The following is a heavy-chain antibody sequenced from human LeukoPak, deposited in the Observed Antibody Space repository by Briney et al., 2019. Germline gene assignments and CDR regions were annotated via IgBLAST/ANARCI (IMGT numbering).Heavy chain of an antibody. CDR1: GFTLSSYW. CDR3: ARVIGWDEPFDI. D-gene: IGHD1-26*01. V-gene: IGHV3-74*01. J-gene: IGHJ3*02. Sequence: PGGSLRLSCSASGFTLSSYWMHWVRQAPGKGLVWVSRINTDGSSTNYADSVKGRFTVSRGNAKNTLYLQMNSLRAEDTAVYYCARVIGWDEPFDIWGQGTMVTVSS. CDR2: INTDGSST.